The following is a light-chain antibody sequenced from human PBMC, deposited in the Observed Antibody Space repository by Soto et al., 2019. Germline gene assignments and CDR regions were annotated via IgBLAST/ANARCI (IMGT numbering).Light chain of an antibody. V-gene: IGKV3-15*01. CDR1: QSVRSH. CDR2: YAS. J-gene: IGKJ3*01. Sequence: EIVMTQSPATLSVSPGESATLSCRASQSVRSHLAWYQQKPGQAPRLLIYYASTRATGIPARFSGSGSETDFTLTISSLQAEDFAVYYCQQYDNWPLTFGPGTKVDI. CDR3: QQYDNWPLT.